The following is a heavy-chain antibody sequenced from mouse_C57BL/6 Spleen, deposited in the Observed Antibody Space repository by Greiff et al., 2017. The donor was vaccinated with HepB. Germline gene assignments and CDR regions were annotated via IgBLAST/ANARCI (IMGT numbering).Heavy chain of an antibody. CDR1: GFTFSSYA. J-gene: IGHJ4*01. Sequence: EVKVVESGGGLVKPGGSLKLSCAASGFTFSSYAMSWVRQTPEKRLEWVATISDGGSYTYYPDNVKGRFTISRDNAKNNLYLQMSHLKSEDTAMYYCARAGGGLWDYWGQGTSVTVSS. V-gene: IGHV5-4*03. D-gene: IGHD1-1*02. CDR2: ISDGGSYT. CDR3: ARAGGGLWDY.